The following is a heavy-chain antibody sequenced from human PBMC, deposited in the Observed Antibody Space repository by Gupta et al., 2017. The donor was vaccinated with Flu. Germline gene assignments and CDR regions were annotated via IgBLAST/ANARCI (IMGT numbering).Heavy chain of an antibody. CDR3: AGIGVTGTAVSGDS. CDR2: INPNTGGT. Sequence: QVQLVQSGAEVGRPGAAVKVSCKPSGSTFHAYWIHWVGQAPGQGLEWMGRINPNTGGTTYAQGFQGRVNMTRDTTINTAYMKLTRLTSDDTAVDVCAGIGVTGTAVSGDSWGRGTMVTVS. V-gene: IGHV1-2*06. CDR1: GSTFHAYW. D-gene: IGHD1-1*01. J-gene: IGHJ3*01.